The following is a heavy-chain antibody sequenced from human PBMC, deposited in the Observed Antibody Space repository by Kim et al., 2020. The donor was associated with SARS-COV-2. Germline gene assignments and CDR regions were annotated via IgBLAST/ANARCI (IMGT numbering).Heavy chain of an antibody. CDR3: ARESQLGVCCPFDY. J-gene: IGHJ4*02. D-gene: IGHD2-8*01. Sequence: ADTAKGRFTISRENSKNTLYLQMNRLRAEETAVYYCARESQLGVCCPFDYWGQGTLVTVSS. V-gene: IGHV3-30*07.